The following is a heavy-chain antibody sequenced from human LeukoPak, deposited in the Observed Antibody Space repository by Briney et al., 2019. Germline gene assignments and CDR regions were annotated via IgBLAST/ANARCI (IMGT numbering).Heavy chain of an antibody. Sequence: GSLRLSCAASGFTFSGYDMHWVRQATGKGLEWVSAIGTAGDTYYTGSVKGRFTISRENAKNSLYLQMNSLRAGDTAVYYCARVAKERVGGVYYFDYWGQGTLVTVSS. CDR3: ARVAKERVGGVYYFDY. J-gene: IGHJ4*02. V-gene: IGHV3-13*01. CDR1: GFTFSGYD. D-gene: IGHD1-1*01. CDR2: IGTAGDT.